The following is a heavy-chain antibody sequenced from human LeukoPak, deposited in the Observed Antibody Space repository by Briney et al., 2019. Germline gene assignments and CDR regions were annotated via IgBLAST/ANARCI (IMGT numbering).Heavy chain of an antibody. CDR1: GFTFGDYA. CDR3: TRTMVVTPTSEFDY. J-gene: IGHJ4*02. Sequence: PGRSLRLSCTASGFTFGDYAMSWFRQAPGKGLEWVGSIRSKAYGGTTEYAASVKGRFTISRDDSKSIAYLQMNSLKTEDTAVYYCTRTMVVTPTSEFDYWGQGTLVTVSS. D-gene: IGHD2-21*02. CDR2: IRSKAYGGTT. V-gene: IGHV3-49*03.